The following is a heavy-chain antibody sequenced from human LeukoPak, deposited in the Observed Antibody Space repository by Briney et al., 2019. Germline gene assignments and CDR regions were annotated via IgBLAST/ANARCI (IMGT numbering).Heavy chain of an antibody. Sequence: SVKVSCKASGGTFSSYAISWVRQAPGQGLEWMGGIIPIFDTANYAQKFQGRVTITTDESTSTAYMELSSLRSKDTAVYYCARRLQDPLVRGVNGDNWFDPWGQGTLVTVSS. CDR1: GGTFSSYA. J-gene: IGHJ5*02. CDR3: ARRLQDPLVRGVNGDNWFDP. D-gene: IGHD3-10*01. CDR2: IIPIFDTA. V-gene: IGHV1-69*05.